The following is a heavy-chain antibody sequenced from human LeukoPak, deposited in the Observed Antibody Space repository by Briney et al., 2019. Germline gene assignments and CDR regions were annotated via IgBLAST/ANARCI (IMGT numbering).Heavy chain of an antibody. J-gene: IGHJ4*02. Sequence: GASVKVSCKASGGTFSSYAISWVRQAPGQGLEWMGGIIPIFGTANYAQKFQGRVTITADESTSTAYMELSSLRSEDTAVYYCATTLRARFNTTPQPRDYWGQGTLVTVSS. D-gene: IGHD1-1*01. V-gene: IGHV1-69*13. CDR1: GGTFSSYA. CDR3: ATTLRARFNTTPQPRDY. CDR2: IIPIFGTA.